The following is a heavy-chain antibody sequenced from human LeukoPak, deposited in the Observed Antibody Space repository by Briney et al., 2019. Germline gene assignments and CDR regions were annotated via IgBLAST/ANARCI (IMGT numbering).Heavy chain of an antibody. CDR2: IKPNSGAT. Sequence: ASVKVSCKASGYTFTGYYIHWVRQAPGQGLEWMGWIKPNSGATNYTQKFHGRVTMTRDTSISTAYMELSRLRSDDTAVYFCARVLSHDYDDYDWFDPWGQGTLVTVSS. CDR3: ARVLSHDYDDYDWFDP. D-gene: IGHD4-17*01. CDR1: GYTFTGYY. J-gene: IGHJ5*02. V-gene: IGHV1-2*02.